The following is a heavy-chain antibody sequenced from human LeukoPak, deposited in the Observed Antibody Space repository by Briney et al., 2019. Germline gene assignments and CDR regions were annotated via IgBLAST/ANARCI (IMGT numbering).Heavy chain of an antibody. J-gene: IGHJ3*01. CDR1: GFTFSASI. V-gene: IGHV3-21*01. D-gene: IGHD1-26*01. CDR3: ARWLVGALKPGAFDV. CDR2: ISSNSYNI. Sequence: GGSLRLSCAASGFTFSASIMNWVRQAPGKGLEWVSSISSNSYNIYYADSVRGRFTISRDNARNSLFLQMNSLRAEDTAVYYCARWLVGALKPGAFDVWGQGTAVTVSS.